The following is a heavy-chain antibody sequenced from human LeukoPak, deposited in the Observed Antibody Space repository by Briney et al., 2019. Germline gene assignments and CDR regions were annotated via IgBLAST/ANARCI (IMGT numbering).Heavy chain of an antibody. Sequence: SVKVSCKASGGTFSSYAISWVRQAPGQGLEWMGGIIPIFGTANYAQKFQGRVTITADESTSTAYMELSSLRSEDTAVYYCARGSGSYYLVAFDIWGQGTMVTVSS. D-gene: IGHD1-26*01. J-gene: IGHJ3*02. CDR1: GGTFSSYA. V-gene: IGHV1-69*13. CDR3: ARGSGSYYLVAFDI. CDR2: IIPIFGTA.